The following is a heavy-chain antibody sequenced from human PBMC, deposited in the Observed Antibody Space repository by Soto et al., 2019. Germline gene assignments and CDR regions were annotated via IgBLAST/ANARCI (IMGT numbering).Heavy chain of an antibody. V-gene: IGHV3-48*03. CDR2: ISSSGSTI. CDR1: GFTFSSYE. D-gene: IGHD4-4*01. J-gene: IGHJ3*02. Sequence: PGGSLRLSCAASGFTFSSYEMNWVRQAPGKGLEWVSYISSSGSTIYYADSVKGRFTISRDNAKNSLYLQMNSLRAEDTAVYYCAKLGSATIKGAFDIWGQGTMVTVSS. CDR3: AKLGSATIKGAFDI.